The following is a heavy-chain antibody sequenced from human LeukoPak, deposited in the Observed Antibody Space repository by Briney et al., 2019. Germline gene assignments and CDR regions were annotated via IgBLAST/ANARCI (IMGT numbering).Heavy chain of an antibody. CDR1: GGSISSYY. J-gene: IGHJ5*02. D-gene: IGHD1-14*01. CDR3: ARDKRGPEPNWFDP. Sequence: KPSETLSLTCTVSGGSISSYYWIWIRQPAGKGLEWIGRIYTSGSTNYNPSLKSRVTMSVDTSKNQFSLKLSSVTAADTAVYYCARDKRGPEPNWFDPWGQGTLVTVSS. V-gene: IGHV4-4*07. CDR2: IYTSGST.